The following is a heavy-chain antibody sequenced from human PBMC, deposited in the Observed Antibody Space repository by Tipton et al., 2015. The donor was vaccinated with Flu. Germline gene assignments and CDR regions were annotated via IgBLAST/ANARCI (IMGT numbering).Heavy chain of an antibody. CDR2: VYNSGIT. V-gene: IGHV4-59*08. CDR1: GGSINNFY. CDR3: ARPGEEGWLQRGLSWYFGL. D-gene: IGHD5-24*01. Sequence: PGLVKPSETLSLTCTVSGGSINNFYWSWIRQPPGKGLEWIGYVYNSGITNYNPSLKSRVTISVDTSRNQFSLKMNSVTAADTAIYYCARPGEEGWLQRGLSWYFGLWGRGTLVTVSS. J-gene: IGHJ2*01.